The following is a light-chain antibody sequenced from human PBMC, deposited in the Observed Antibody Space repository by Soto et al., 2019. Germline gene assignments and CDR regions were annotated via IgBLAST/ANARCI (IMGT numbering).Light chain of an antibody. CDR3: QQYGSSPYT. CDR2: DAS. CDR1: QTVSRY. V-gene: IGKV3-20*01. J-gene: IGKJ5*01. Sequence: IVLTQSPSTLSLSPGERATLSCRASQTVSRYLAWYQQKPGQAPRLLIYDASKRATGIPARFSGSGSGTDFTLTISRLEPEDFAVYYCQQYGSSPYTFGQGTRLETK.